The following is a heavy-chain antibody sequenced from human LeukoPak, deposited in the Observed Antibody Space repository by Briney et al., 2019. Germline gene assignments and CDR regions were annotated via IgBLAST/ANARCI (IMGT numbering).Heavy chain of an antibody. V-gene: IGHV3-23*01. CDR3: AKAKPLWIQLANWFDP. CDR2: ISGIGGST. Sequence: PRGSLRLSCAPPGFTSSSYAMSWVRPAPGKGLEWVSAISGIGGSTYYADSGKGRFTISRDNSKNTLNLQMNSLRAEDTAVYYCAKAKPLWIQLANWFDPWGQGTLVTVSS. CDR1: GFTSSSYA. D-gene: IGHD5-18*01. J-gene: IGHJ5*02.